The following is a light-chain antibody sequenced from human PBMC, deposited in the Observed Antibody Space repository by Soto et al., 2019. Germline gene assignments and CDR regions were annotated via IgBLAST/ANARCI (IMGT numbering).Light chain of an antibody. Sequence: DIQMTQSPSTLSASVGDRVTITCRASQSISSWLAWYQQKPGKAPKLLIYKAASLESGVPSRFSGSGSGPEFTLTISRLQPDDFATYYCQQYNSYPYTFGQGTKLEIK. J-gene: IGKJ2*01. CDR3: QQYNSYPYT. V-gene: IGKV1-5*03. CDR1: QSISSW. CDR2: KAA.